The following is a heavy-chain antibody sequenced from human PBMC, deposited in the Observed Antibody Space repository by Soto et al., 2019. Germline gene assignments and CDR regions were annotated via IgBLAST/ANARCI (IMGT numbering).Heavy chain of an antibody. CDR1: GGSISSSSYY. V-gene: IGHV4-39*01. D-gene: IGHD6-19*01. CDR2: IYYSGST. J-gene: IGHJ6*02. CDR3: ARLTYSSGWYLYYYGMDV. Sequence: LSLTCTVSGGSISSSSYYWGWIRQPPGKGLEWIGSIYYSGSTYYNPSLKSRVTISVDTSKNQFSLKLSSVTAADTAVFYCARLTYSSGWYLYYYGMDVWGQGTTVTVSS.